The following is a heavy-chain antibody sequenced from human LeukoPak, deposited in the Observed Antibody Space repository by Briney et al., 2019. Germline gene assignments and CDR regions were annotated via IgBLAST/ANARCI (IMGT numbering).Heavy chain of an antibody. Sequence: ASVKVSCKASGYTFTSYGISWVRQAPGQGPEWMGWISAYNGNTNYAQKLQGRVTMTTDTSTSTAYMELRSLRSGDTAVYYCAREGVVVSDYYYGMDVWGQGTTVTVSS. CDR1: GYTFTSYG. CDR3: AREGVVVSDYYYGMDV. D-gene: IGHD3-22*01. CDR2: ISAYNGNT. J-gene: IGHJ6*02. V-gene: IGHV1-18*01.